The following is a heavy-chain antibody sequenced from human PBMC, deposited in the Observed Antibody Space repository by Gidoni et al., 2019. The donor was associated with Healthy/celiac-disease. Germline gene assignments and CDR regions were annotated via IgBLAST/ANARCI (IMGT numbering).Heavy chain of an antibody. V-gene: IGHV1-18*04. Sequence: QVQLVQSGAEVKKPGASVKVSCKASGYTFTSYGISWVRQAPGQGLEWMGWISAYNGNTSTSTAYMELRSMRADDTAVYYWAREREPGFMVPWDYWGQGTLVTVSS. CDR1: GYTFTSYG. CDR2: ISAYNG. CDR3: AREREPGFMVPWDY. J-gene: IGHJ4*02. D-gene: IGHD3-10*01.